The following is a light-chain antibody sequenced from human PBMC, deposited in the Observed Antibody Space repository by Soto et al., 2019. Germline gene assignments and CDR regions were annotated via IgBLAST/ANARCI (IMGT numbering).Light chain of an antibody. CDR3: QQYNSYPWT. CDR2: DAS. V-gene: IGKV1-5*01. J-gene: IGKJ1*01. CDR1: QSISSW. Sequence: DIQMTQSPSTLSASLGDRVTITCRASQSISSWLAWYQQKPGKAAKLLIYDASSLESGVPSRFSGSGSGTEFTLTISSLQPDDFATYYCQQYNSYPWTFGQGTKVDIK.